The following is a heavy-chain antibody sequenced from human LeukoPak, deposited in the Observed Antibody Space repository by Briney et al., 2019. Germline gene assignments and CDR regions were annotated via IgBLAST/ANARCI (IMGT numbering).Heavy chain of an antibody. J-gene: IGHJ4*02. CDR2: LYIRGST. V-gene: IGHV4-61*02. CDR1: GDSITIGSYY. CDR3: ARAATGNYHFDS. Sequence: SQTLSLTCTVSGDSITIGSYYWSWIRQPAGKGLEWIGRLYIRGSTNYSPSLKSRVTISADRSKNQLSLSLRSVTAADTGVYFCARAATGNYHFDSWGQGTLVTVSS. D-gene: IGHD1-7*01.